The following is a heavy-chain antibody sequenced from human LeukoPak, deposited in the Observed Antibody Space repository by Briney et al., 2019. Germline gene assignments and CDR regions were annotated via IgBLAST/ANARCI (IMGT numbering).Heavy chain of an antibody. CDR3: ARLSTVATPGFDY. Sequence: GGSLRLSCAASGFTFSSYGMHWVRQAPGKGLVWISRINSDGSSIRYADSVKGRFTISRDNAKNSLYLQMNSLRDEDTAVYYCARLSTVATPGFDYWGQGTLVTVSS. D-gene: IGHD4-23*01. V-gene: IGHV3-74*01. J-gene: IGHJ4*02. CDR2: INSDGSSI. CDR1: GFTFSSYG.